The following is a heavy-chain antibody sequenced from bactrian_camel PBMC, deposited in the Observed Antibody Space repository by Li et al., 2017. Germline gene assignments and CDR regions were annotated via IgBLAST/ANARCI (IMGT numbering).Heavy chain of an antibody. D-gene: IGHD5*01. V-gene: IGHV3S53*01. CDR3: AADPRAVVDSGLPTLRSEWYRI. CDR1: FFILDDVE. CDR2: ITGDGGT. J-gene: IGHJ4*01. Sequence: HVQLVESGGGLVQPGGSLTLSCKPSFFILDDVEMAWYRQTPGNECELVASITGDGGTYYTDAVKGRFTISKDNAKNTLYLQMNSLKPEDTAMYYCAADPRAVVDSGLPTLRSEWYRIWGQGTQVTVS.